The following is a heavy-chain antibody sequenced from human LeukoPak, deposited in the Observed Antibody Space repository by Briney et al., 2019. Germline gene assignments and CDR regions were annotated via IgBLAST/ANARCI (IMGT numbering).Heavy chain of an antibody. CDR1: GYTFTSYY. J-gene: IGHJ4*02. CDR3: ARGGIVVVPAAIPFGY. V-gene: IGHV1-46*01. CDR2: INPSGGST. D-gene: IGHD2-2*01. Sequence: ASVKVSCKASGYTFTSYYMHWVRQAPGQGLEWMGIINPSGGSTSYAQKVQGRVTMTRDTSTSTVYMELSSLRSEDTAVYYCARGGIVVVPAAIPFGYWGQGTLVTVSS.